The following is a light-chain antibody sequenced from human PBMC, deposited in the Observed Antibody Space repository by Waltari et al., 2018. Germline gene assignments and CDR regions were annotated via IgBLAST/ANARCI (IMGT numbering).Light chain of an antibody. CDR3: QQYGTSPA. J-gene: IGKJ1*01. Sequence: EIVLTQSPGTLSLSPGERATLSCRASQSVTSSYLAWYQQKPGQAPRLLISGASSRATGIPDRFSGSGSGTDFTLAISRLEPEDFAVYYCQQYGTSPAFGQGTKVEIK. CDR1: QSVTSSY. V-gene: IGKV3-20*01. CDR2: GAS.